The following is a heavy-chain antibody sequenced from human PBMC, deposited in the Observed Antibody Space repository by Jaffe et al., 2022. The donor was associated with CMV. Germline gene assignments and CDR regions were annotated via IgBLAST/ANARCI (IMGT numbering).Heavy chain of an antibody. D-gene: IGHD3-3*01. CDR1: GFTFSSYG. J-gene: IGHJ6*02. CDR3: ARDSAGYYDFWSGYPGAHYGMDV. V-gene: IGHV3-33*01. Sequence: QVQLVESGGGVVQPGRSLRLSCAASGFTFSSYGMHWVRQAPGKGLEWVAVIWYDGSNKYYADSVKGRFTISRDNSKNTLYLQMNSLRAEDTAVYYCARDSAGYYDFWSGYPGAHYGMDVWGQGTTVTVSS. CDR2: IWYDGSNK.